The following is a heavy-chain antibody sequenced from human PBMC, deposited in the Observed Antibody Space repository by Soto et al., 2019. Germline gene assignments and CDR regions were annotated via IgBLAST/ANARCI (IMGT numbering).Heavy chain of an antibody. J-gene: IGHJ6*02. CDR1: GYTFTSYD. CDR2: MNPNSGNT. Sequence: QVQLVQSGAEAKKPGAAVKVSCKASGYTFTSYDINWVRRAAGQGLEWMGWMNPNSGNTGYAQKFQGRVTMTRDTSINTAYMELTGLRSEDTAVYYCARPNTYYCCGMDVWGQGTTITVSS. CDR3: ARPNTYYCCGMDV. V-gene: IGHV1-8*01.